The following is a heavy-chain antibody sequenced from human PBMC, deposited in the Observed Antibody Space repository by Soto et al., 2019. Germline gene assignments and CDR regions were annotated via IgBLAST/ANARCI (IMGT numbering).Heavy chain of an antibody. J-gene: IGHJ3*02. CDR3: ARDPETYHGKIVVTPRRPASPFDI. Sequence: ASVKVSCKASGYTFTSYGISWVRQAPGQGLEWMGWISAYNGNTNYAQKLQGRVTMTTDTSTSTAYLELRSLRSDDTAVYYCARDPETYHGKIVVTPRRPASPFDIWGQGTMVTVSS. CDR2: ISAYNGNT. V-gene: IGHV1-18*01. D-gene: IGHD3-22*01. CDR1: GYTFTSYG.